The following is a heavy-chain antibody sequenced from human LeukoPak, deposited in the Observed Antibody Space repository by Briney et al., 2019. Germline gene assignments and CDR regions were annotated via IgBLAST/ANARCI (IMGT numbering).Heavy chain of an antibody. Sequence: SVKVSCKASGGTFSSYAISWVRQAPGQGLEWMGGIIPIFGTANYAQKFQGRVTITTDESTSTAYMELSSLRSEDTAVYYCARVFLVLLQLELPRGGWFDPWGQGTLVTVSS. V-gene: IGHV1-69*05. CDR3: ARVFLVLLQLELPRGGWFDP. J-gene: IGHJ5*02. CDR2: IIPIFGTA. CDR1: GGTFSSYA. D-gene: IGHD1-1*01.